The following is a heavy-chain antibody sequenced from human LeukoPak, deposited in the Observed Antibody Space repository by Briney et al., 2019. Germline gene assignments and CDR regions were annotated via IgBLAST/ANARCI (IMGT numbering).Heavy chain of an antibody. CDR1: GFTFSSYA. V-gene: IGHV3-30*04. D-gene: IGHD4-17*01. Sequence: GGSLRFSCAASGFTFSSYAMHWVRQAPGKGLEWVAVISYDGSNKYYADSVKGRFTISRDNSKNTLYLQMNSLRVEDTAVYYCARDATTELGTVYMDVWGKGTTVTISS. CDR2: ISYDGSNK. J-gene: IGHJ6*03. CDR3: ARDATTELGTVYMDV.